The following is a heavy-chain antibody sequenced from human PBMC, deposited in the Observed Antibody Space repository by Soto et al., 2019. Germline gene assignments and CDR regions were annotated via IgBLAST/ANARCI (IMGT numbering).Heavy chain of an antibody. CDR1: GYSFTSYW. V-gene: IGHV5-51*01. CDR3: ATPIFIAAAGTGFDAFDI. J-gene: IGHJ3*02. Sequence: GDSLKISCKGSGYSFTSYWIGWVRQMPGKGLEWMGIIYPGDSDTRYSPSFQGQVTISADKSISTAYLQWSSLKASDTAMYYCATPIFIAAAGTGFDAFDIWGQGTMVT. CDR2: IYPGDSDT. D-gene: IGHD6-13*01.